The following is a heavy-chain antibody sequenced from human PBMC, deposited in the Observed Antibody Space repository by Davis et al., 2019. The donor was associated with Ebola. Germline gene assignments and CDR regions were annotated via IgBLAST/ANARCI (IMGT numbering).Heavy chain of an antibody. J-gene: IGHJ4*02. D-gene: IGHD3-3*01. CDR2: VSHSEREK. CDR1: GFTFSHYA. Sequence: GESLKISCAASGFTFSHYALHWVRQAPGRGLEWVAVVSHSEREKFYADSVKGRFTISRDNSENTLYLQMNSLTADDTAVYYCARAVFHEVLDYWGQGTPVTVSS. V-gene: IGHV3-30*04. CDR3: ARAVFHEVLDY.